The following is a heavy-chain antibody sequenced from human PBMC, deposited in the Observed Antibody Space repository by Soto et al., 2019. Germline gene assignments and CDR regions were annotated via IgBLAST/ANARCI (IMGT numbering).Heavy chain of an antibody. V-gene: IGHV1-18*04. CDR2: ISAYNGNT. CDR1: NDSLSSHF. Sequence: ASVKVSCKASNDSLSSHFIHWVRQAPGEGLEWMGWISAYNGNTNYAQKLQGRVTMTTDTSTSTAYMELRSLRSDDTAVYYCARDGRVYDFWSGSNWFDPWGQGTLVTVSS. J-gene: IGHJ5*02. CDR3: ARDGRVYDFWSGSNWFDP. D-gene: IGHD3-3*01.